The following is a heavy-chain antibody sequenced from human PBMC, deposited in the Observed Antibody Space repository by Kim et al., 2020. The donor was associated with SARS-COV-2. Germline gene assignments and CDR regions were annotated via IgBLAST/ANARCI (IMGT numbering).Heavy chain of an antibody. CDR3: ARGGEVPAASGIDY. D-gene: IGHD2-2*01. CDR2: IIPIFGTA. Sequence: SVKVSCKASGGTFSSYAISWVRQAPGQGLEWMGGIIPIFGTANYAQKFQGRVTITADESTSTAYMELSSLRSEDTAVYYCARGGEVPAASGIDYWGQGTLVTVSS. V-gene: IGHV1-69*13. J-gene: IGHJ4*02. CDR1: GGTFSSYA.